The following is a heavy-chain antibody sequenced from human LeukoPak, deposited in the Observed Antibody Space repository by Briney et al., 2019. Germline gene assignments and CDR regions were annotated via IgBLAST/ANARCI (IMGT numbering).Heavy chain of an antibody. CDR1: GFTFSNAW. D-gene: IGHD3-22*01. J-gene: IGHJ6*03. CDR2: IKSKTDGGTT. Sequence: PGGSLRLSCAASGFTFSNAWMSWVRQAPGKGLEWVGRIKSKTDGGTTDYAAPVKGRFTISRDDSKNTLYLQMNSLKTEDTAVYYCTTASYYDSSGYYPHYYYYYMDVWGKGTTVTVSS. V-gene: IGHV3-15*01. CDR3: TTASYYDSSGYYPHYYYYYMDV.